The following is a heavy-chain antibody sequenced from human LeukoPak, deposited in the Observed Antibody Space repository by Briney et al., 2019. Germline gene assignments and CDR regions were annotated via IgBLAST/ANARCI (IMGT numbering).Heavy chain of an antibody. J-gene: IGHJ4*02. CDR1: GGSFSGHS. CDR3: ARAYYGDYVY. Sequence: PSETLSLTCAVYGGSFSGHSWTWIRQPPGKGLEWIGEINHTGSTSYKPSLKSRVTVSVDTSKNQFSLNLSSVTAADTAVYYCARAYYGDYVYWGQGTLVTVSS. D-gene: IGHD4-17*01. V-gene: IGHV4-34*01. CDR2: INHTGST.